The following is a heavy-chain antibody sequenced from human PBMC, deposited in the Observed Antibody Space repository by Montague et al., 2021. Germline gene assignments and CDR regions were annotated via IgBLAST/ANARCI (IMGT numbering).Heavy chain of an antibody. V-gene: IGHV3-11*01. Sequence: SLRLSCAASGFTFSNYWMHWVRQAPGKGLVWVSYINTSGSTIYYADSVKGRFTISRDNAKNSLYLQMNSLRAEDTAVYYCARIRKGADYWGQGTLVTVSS. J-gene: IGHJ4*02. CDR3: ARIRKGADY. CDR1: GFTFSNYW. CDR2: INTSGSTI. D-gene: IGHD3-16*01.